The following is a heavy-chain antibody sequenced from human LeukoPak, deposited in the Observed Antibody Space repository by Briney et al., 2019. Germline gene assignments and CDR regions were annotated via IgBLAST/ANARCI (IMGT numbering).Heavy chain of an antibody. Sequence: PGGSLRLSCAASGFTFSSYAMSWVRQAPGKGLEWVSAISGSGGSTYYADSVKGRFTISRDNSKNTLYLKMNSLRAEDTAVYYCAKGADCSSTSCYGFGSYWGQGTLVTVSS. CDR2: ISGSGGST. CDR1: GFTFSSYA. CDR3: AKGADCSSTSCYGFGSY. J-gene: IGHJ4*02. V-gene: IGHV3-23*01. D-gene: IGHD2-2*01.